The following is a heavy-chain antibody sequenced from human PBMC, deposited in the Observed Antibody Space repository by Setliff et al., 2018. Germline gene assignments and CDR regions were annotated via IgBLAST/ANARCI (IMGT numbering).Heavy chain of an antibody. D-gene: IGHD2-2*01. CDR3: ARGMGGYCSSMSCSNESWP. V-gene: IGHV4-34*01. J-gene: IGHJ5*02. CDR1: SGSFSGYF. CDR2: INHSGST. Sequence: SSETLSLTCAVYSGSFSGYFWSWIRQPPGKGLEWIGEINHSGSTNYNPSLKSRVTISVDTSKNQFPLKLSSVTAADTAVYYCARGMGGYCSSMSCSNESWPWGQGTLVTVSS.